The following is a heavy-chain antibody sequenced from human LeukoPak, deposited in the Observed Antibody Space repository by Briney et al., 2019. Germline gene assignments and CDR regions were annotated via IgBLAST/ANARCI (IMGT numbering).Heavy chain of an antibody. Sequence: SETLSLTCTVSGGSFSSSSYYWGWIRQPPGKGLEWIGSIYYSGSTYYNPSLKSRVTISVDTSKNQFSLKLSSVTAADTAVYYCARHWASDDILTGLIYSYYYYGMDVWGQGTTVTVSS. CDR2: IYYSGST. V-gene: IGHV4-39*01. CDR3: ARHWASDDILTGLIYSYYYYGMDV. CDR1: GGSFSSSSYY. D-gene: IGHD3-9*01. J-gene: IGHJ6*02.